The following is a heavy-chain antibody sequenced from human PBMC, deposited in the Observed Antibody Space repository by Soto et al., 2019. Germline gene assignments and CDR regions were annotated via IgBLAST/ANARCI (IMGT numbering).Heavy chain of an antibody. D-gene: IGHD3-22*01. Sequence: ASVKVSCKTSGYPFTSYGINWVRQAPGQGPEWMGWISAYNGKTSYTQKFQGRVTMTTDTSTSTAYMELSSLRSEDTAVYYCARGVDYDLSGPLFDYWGQGTLVTVSS. CDR3: ARGVDYDLSGPLFDY. CDR2: ISAYNGKT. V-gene: IGHV1-18*01. J-gene: IGHJ4*02. CDR1: GYPFTSYG.